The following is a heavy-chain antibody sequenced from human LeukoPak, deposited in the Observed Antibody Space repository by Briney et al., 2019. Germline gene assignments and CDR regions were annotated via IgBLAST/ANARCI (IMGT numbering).Heavy chain of an antibody. V-gene: IGHV3-23*01. CDR2: ITGGSGRT. J-gene: IGHJ4*02. Sequence: PGGSLRLSCAASGFTFSNYWMHWVRQAPGKGLEWVSTITGGSGRTYYTDSVKGRFTISRDHSENTLYLQMNSLRAEDTAVYHCAKHGRGNNSRDYFDYWGQGTLVTVSS. D-gene: IGHD5-12*01. CDR1: GFTFSNYW. CDR3: AKHGRGNNSRDYFDY.